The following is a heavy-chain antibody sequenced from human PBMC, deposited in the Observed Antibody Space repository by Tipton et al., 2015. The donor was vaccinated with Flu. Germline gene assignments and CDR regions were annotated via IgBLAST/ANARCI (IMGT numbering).Heavy chain of an antibody. CDR2: FFYGETT. CDR1: GDSISAFY. V-gene: IGHV4-59*12. J-gene: IGHJ4*02. Sequence: TLSLTCTVSGDSISAFYWGWIRQPPGKGLEWVGYFFYGETTKYSPILKSRVTISVDTSKSQFSLTLTSVTAADMAVYYCARRKKTTLSGVVYYFDYWGQGALVIVSS. D-gene: IGHD3-3*01. CDR3: ARRKKTTLSGVVYYFDY.